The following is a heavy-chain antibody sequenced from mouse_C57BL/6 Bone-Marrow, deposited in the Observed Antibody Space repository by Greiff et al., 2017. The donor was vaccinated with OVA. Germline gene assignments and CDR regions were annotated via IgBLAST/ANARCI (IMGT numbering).Heavy chain of an antibody. D-gene: IGHD1-1*01. CDR1: GYTFTSYG. V-gene: IGHV1-81*01. CDR3: ARSNYGSRGYAMDY. J-gene: IGHJ4*01. CDR2: IYPRSGNT. Sequence: VKVVESGAELARPGASVKLSCKASGYTFTSYGISWVKQRTGQGLEWIGEIYPRSGNTYYNEKFKGKATLTADKSSSTAYMELRSLTSEDSAVYFCARSNYGSRGYAMDYWGQGTSVTVSS.